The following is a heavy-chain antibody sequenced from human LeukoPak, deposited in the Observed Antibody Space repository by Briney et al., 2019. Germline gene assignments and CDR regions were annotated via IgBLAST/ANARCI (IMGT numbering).Heavy chain of an antibody. D-gene: IGHD2-21*02. V-gene: IGHV1-69*06. CDR2: IIPIFGTA. CDR1: GGTFSSYA. CDR3: ATKAYCGGDCYYYFDY. Sequence: SVKASCKASGGTFSSYAISWVRQAPGQGLEWMGGIIPIFGTANYAQKFQGRVTITADKSTSTAYMELSSLRSEDTAVYYCATKAYCGGDCYYYFDYWGQGTLVTVSS. J-gene: IGHJ4*02.